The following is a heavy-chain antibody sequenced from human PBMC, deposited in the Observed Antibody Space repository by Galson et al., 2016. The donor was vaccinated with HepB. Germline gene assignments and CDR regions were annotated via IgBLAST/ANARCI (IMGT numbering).Heavy chain of an antibody. CDR1: GFSLSNARMG. Sequence: PALVKPTQTLTLTCTVSGFSLSNARMGVSRIRQPPGKALEWLADILWNDEKSYSTSLKSRVTISKDTSKSQVVPTMTNMDPVDTATYYCARVLGGWPVAEDYWGQGTLVPVSP. D-gene: IGHD6-19*01. J-gene: IGHJ4*01. CDR3: ARVLGGWPVAEDY. V-gene: IGHV2-26*01. CDR2: ILWNDEK.